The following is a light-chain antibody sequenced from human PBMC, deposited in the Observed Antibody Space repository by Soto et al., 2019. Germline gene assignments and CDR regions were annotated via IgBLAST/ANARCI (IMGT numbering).Light chain of an antibody. CDR1: SSDVGGQNY. Sequence: QSALTQPASVSGSPGQSITISCTGTSSDVGGQNYVPWYQQHPGKAPKVLIYEVTRWPSGVSHRFSGSKSGNTASLTVSGLRAEDEADYYCSSYTNYNTWVFGGGTKLTVL. V-gene: IGLV2-14*03. J-gene: IGLJ3*02. CDR3: SSYTNYNTWV. CDR2: EVT.